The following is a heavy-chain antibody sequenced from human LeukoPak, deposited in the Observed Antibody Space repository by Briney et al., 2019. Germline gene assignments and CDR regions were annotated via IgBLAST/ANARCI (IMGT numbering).Heavy chain of an antibody. CDR1: GFTFSSYE. V-gene: IGHV3-30*18. CDR3: AKAPVTSCRGAFCYPFDS. CDR2: IAYDGSNK. J-gene: IGHJ4*02. Sequence: PGGSLRLSCAASGFTFSSYEMNWVRQAPGKGLEWVAVIAYDGSNKYYADSVKGRFTISRDNSRNTMYLQMNSLRVEDAAVYYCAKAPVTSCRGAFCYPFDSWGQGTLVTVSS. D-gene: IGHD2-15*01.